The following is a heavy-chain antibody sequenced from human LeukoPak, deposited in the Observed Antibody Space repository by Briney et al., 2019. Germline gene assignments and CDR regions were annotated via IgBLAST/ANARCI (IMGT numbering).Heavy chain of an antibody. CDR2: MNPNSGNT. J-gene: IGHJ5*02. V-gene: IGHV1-8*03. Sequence: AASVKVSCKASGYTFTSYDINWVRQATGQGLEWMGWMNPNSGNTGYAQKFQGRVTITRNTSISTAYMELSSLRSEDTAVYYCARVDAANISSWYRQNWFDPWGQGTLVTVSS. D-gene: IGHD6-13*01. CDR3: ARVDAANISSWYRQNWFDP. CDR1: GYTFTSYD.